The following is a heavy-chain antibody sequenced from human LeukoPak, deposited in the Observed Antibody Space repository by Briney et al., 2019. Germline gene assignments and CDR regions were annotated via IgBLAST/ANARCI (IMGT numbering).Heavy chain of an antibody. CDR2: ISRSSSYI. Sequence: GGSLRLSCAASGFNFSSYSMNWVRQAPGKGLEWVSSISRSSSYIYYADSVKGRFTISRDNAKNSLYLQMNSLRAEDTAVYYCAKRGGSRYFDYWGQRTLVTVSS. CDR3: AKRGGSRYFDY. D-gene: IGHD3-16*01. J-gene: IGHJ4*02. V-gene: IGHV3-21*01. CDR1: GFNFSSYS.